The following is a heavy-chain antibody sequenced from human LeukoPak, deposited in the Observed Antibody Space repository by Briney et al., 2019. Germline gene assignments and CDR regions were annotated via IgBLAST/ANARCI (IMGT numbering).Heavy chain of an antibody. J-gene: IGHJ5*02. V-gene: IGHV4-30-2*01. D-gene: IGHD1-26*01. CDR2: IYHSGST. CDR3: ARDLAWGADLMGPTDDWLDP. CDR1: GGSISSGGYY. Sequence: KPSQTLSLTCTVSGGSISSGGYYWSWIRQPPGKGLEWIGYIYHSGSTYYNPSLKSRVTISVDRSKNQFSLKLSSVTAADTAVYYCARDLAWGADLMGPTDDWLDPWGQGTLVTVSS.